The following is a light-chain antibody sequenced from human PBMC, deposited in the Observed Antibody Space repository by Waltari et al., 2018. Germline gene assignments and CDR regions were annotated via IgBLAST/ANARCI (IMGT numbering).Light chain of an antibody. V-gene: IGKV1-27*01. CDR2: AAS. CDR3: LPWT. Sequence: DIQMTQSPSSLSASVGDRVTITCRASQGISNYLAWYQQKPGKVPKLLIYAASTLQSGVPSRFSGSGSGTDFTLTISSLQPEDVATYYCLPWTFGQGTKVEIK. J-gene: IGKJ1*01. CDR1: QGISNY.